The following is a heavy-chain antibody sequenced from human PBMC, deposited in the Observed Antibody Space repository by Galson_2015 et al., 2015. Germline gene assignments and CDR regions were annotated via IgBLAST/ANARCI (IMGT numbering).Heavy chain of an antibody. CDR2: TYYRSKWYN. CDR1: GDSVSSNNAA. J-gene: IGHJ4*02. Sequence: CAISGDSVSSNNAAWNWIRQSPSRGLEWLGRTYYRSKWYNHYAASLDSRITIDADTSKNQFSLYLNSVTPEDTAVYYCARGVVTGFGVVIKYYRDSWGQGTLVTVSS. V-gene: IGHV6-1*01. CDR3: ARGVVTGFGVVIKYYRDS. D-gene: IGHD3-3*01.